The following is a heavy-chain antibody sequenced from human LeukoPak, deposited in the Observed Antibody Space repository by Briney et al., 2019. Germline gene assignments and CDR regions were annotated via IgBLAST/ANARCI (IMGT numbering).Heavy chain of an antibody. CDR3: ARENDFWSGYPYFDY. J-gene: IGHJ4*02. CDR2: IYYSGST. Sequence: SETLSLTCTVSGGSISSYYWSWIRQPPGTGLEWIGYIYYSGSTNYNPSLKSRVTISVDTSKNQFSLKLSSVTAADTAVYYCARENDFWSGYPYFDYWGQGTLVTVSS. V-gene: IGHV4-59*01. CDR1: GGSISSYY. D-gene: IGHD3-3*01.